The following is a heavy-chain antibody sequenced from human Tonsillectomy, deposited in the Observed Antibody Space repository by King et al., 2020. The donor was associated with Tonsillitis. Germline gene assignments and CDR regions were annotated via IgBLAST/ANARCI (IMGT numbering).Heavy chain of an antibody. CDR1: GFSFDDYA. CDR2: ISWDSDTI. CDR3: AKDFGGSTGPFDF. D-gene: IGHD2-8*02. V-gene: IGHV3-9*01. J-gene: IGHJ4*02. Sequence: VQLVESGGGLVQPGRSLRRSCAASGFSFDDYAMHWFRQDQGKGLVWISRISWDSDTIIYADSVKGRFTISRDNAKYSLYLQMNSLRAQDTALYYCAKDFGGSTGPFDFWGQGTLVTVSS.